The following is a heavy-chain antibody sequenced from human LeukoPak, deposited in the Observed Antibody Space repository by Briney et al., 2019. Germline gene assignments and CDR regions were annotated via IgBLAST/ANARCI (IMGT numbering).Heavy chain of an antibody. J-gene: IGHJ4*02. V-gene: IGHV4-39*07. CDR2: IYYSGST. CDR1: GGSISSYY. CDR3: AGQWELPRIDY. Sequence: SETLSLTCTVSGGSISSYYWGWIRQPPGKGLEWIGSIYYSGSTYYNPSLKSRVTISVDTSKNQFSLKLSSVTAADTAVYYCAGQWELPRIDYWGQGTLVTVSS. D-gene: IGHD1-26*01.